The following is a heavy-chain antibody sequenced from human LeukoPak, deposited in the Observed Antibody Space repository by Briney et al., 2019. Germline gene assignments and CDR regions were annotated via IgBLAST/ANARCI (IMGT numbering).Heavy chain of an antibody. CDR3: ARGDGYNFFDY. CDR1: GFTFSSYA. D-gene: IGHD5-24*01. J-gene: IGHJ4*02. Sequence: GGSLRLSCAASGFTFSSYAMSWVRQAPGKGLEWVSVIYVGGTTYYADSVKGRFTISRDNSENTLYLQMKSLRAEDTAVYYCARGDGYNFFDYWGQGTLVTVSS. V-gene: IGHV3-23*03. CDR2: IYVGGTT.